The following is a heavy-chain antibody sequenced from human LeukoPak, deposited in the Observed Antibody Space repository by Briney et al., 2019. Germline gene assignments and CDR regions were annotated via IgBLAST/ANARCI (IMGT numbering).Heavy chain of an antibody. CDR3: ARQPSGSYSKHYYYYYGMDV. V-gene: IGHV5-51*01. J-gene: IGHJ6*04. CDR1: GYSFTSYW. Sequence: GESLKISCNDSGYSFTSYWICFVRPIPGKVLECMGIIYPGNSDTRYSPSFQGQVTISADKSISTAYLQWSSLKASDTAMYYCARQPSGSYSKHYYYYYGMDVWGKGTTVTVSP. CDR2: IYPGNSDT. D-gene: IGHD3-10*01.